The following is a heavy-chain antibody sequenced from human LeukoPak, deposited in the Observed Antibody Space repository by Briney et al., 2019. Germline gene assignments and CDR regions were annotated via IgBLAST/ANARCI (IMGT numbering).Heavy chain of an antibody. D-gene: IGHD6-19*01. CDR1: GGSISSSSYY. CDR2: IYYRGST. CDR3: ARSAGGTLAVAATFDY. Sequence: SETLSLTCTVSGGSISSSSYYWGWIRQPPGKGLEWIGIIYYRGSTFYNPSLKSRITISVDTSKNQFSLKLSSVTAADTAVYYCARSAGGTLAVAATFDYWGQGGMVGVSS. V-gene: IGHV4-39*01. J-gene: IGHJ4*02.